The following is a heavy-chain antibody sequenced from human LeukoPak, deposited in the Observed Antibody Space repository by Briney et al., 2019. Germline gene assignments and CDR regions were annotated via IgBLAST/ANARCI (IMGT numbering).Heavy chain of an antibody. CDR2: ISGRGGST. D-gene: IGHD3-22*01. J-gene: IGHJ4*02. CDR1: GFTFSRYA. CDR3: AKPNRGYDCSPDY. V-gene: IGHV3-23*01. Sequence: GGALRLSCAASGFTFSRYAMRGGRQAPGKGVEGGAAISGRGGSTYYADSVKGRFTISRDNAKKTVYLQVNSLRAEATAVYYCAKPNRGYDCSPDYWGQGTLVTVSS.